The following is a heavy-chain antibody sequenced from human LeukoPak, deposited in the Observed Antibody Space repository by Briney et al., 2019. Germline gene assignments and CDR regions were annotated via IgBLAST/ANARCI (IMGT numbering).Heavy chain of an antibody. CDR3: AKDMAPALIYHDSSGHDY. CDR1: GFTFSSYE. D-gene: IGHD3-22*01. J-gene: IGHJ4*02. V-gene: IGHV3-48*03. CDR2: ISSSGSTI. Sequence: GGSLRLSCAASGFTFSSYEMNWVRQAPGKGLEWVSYISSSGSTIYYADSVKGRFTISRDNAKNSLYLQMNSLRAEDTAVYYCAKDMAPALIYHDSSGHDYWGQGTLVTVSS.